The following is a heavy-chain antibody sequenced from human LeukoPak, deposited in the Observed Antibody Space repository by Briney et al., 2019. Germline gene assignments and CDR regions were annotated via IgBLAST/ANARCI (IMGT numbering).Heavy chain of an antibody. J-gene: IGHJ4*02. D-gene: IGHD6-13*01. Sequence: GGSLRLSCAASGFTFTTYAMTWVRQAPGKGLEWVSAVGAGGTSTYYAESVKGRFTISRDNSKNTLYLQMNNLSAEDTAIYYCPKTWSSWFFDYWGQGTLVTVSS. V-gene: IGHV3-23*01. CDR3: PKTWSSWFFDY. CDR2: VGAGGTST. CDR1: GFTFTTYA.